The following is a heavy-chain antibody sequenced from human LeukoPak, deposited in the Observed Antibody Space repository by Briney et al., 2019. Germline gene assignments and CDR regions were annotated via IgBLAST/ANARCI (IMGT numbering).Heavy chain of an antibody. V-gene: IGHV2-5*02. Sequence: SGPTLVKPTQTLTLPCSFSGFSLSSSGMGVGWIRQPPGKALEWLALIYWDDDKRYSPSLKSRLTITKDTSKNQVVLTMTNMDPVDTATYYCAHYTVGRSAHHDWGQGTLVTVSS. CDR2: IYWDDDK. CDR1: GFSLSSSGMG. J-gene: IGHJ4*02. CDR3: AHYTVGRSAHHD. D-gene: IGHD4-11*01.